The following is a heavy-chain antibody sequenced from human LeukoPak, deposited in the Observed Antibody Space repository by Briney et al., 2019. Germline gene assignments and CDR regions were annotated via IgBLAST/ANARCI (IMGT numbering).Heavy chain of an antibody. D-gene: IGHD3-10*01. J-gene: IGHJ4*02. CDR2: IYYSGTT. CDR3: ARGGVAAKYYFDS. CDR1: GGSISPLY. Sequence: SETLSLTCTVSGGSISPLYWSWIRQPPWKGLEFIGYIYYSGTTNYNPSLKSRVTLSVDTSKNQFSLKLSSVTAADTAVYYCARGGVAAKYYFDSWGQGTLVTVSS. V-gene: IGHV4-59*11.